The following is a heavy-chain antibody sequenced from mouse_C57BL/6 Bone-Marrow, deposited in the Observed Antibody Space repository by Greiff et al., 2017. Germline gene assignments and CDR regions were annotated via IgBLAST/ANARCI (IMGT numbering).Heavy chain of an antibody. D-gene: IGHD2-2*01. Sequence: EVKLVESGGGLVQPGGSLSLSCAASGFTFTDYYMSWVRQPPGKALEWLGFIRNKANGYTTEYSASVKGRFTISRDNSQSILYLQMNALRAEDSATYYCARDGYDKGYAMDYWGQGTSGTVSS. J-gene: IGHJ4*01. V-gene: IGHV7-3*01. CDR1: GFTFTDYY. CDR2: IRNKANGYTT. CDR3: ARDGYDKGYAMDY.